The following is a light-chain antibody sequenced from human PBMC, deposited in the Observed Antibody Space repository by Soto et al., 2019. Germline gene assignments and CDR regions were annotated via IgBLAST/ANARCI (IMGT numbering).Light chain of an antibody. V-gene: IGLV2-14*01. J-gene: IGLJ1*01. Sequence: QSVLTQPASVSGSPGQSITISCTGTISDVGGYNYVSWYQQHPGKAPKLVIYEVTNRPSGVSNRFSGSKSGNTASLTISGLQAEEEADYYCISFSSGVSLEVFGTGTKLTVL. CDR3: ISFSSGVSLEV. CDR2: EVT. CDR1: ISDVGGYNY.